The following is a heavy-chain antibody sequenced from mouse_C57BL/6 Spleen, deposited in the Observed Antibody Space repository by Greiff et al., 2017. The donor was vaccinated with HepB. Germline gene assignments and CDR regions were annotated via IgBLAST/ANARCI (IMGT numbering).Heavy chain of an antibody. CDR1: GFTFSDYG. CDR3: ARTSNYLFFYFAY. Sequence: EVKLVESGGGLVKPGGSLKLSCAASGFTFSDYGMHWVRQAPEKGLEWVAYISSGSSNIYYADTVKGRSTISRDNANNTLFLQMTRLRSEDTAMYYCARTSNYLFFYFAYWGQGTLVTVSA. CDR2: ISSGSSNI. V-gene: IGHV5-17*01. J-gene: IGHJ3*01. D-gene: IGHD2-5*01.